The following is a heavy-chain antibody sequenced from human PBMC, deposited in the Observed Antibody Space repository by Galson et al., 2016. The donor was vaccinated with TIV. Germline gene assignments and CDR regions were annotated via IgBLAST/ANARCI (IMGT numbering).Heavy chain of an antibody. D-gene: IGHD2-21*01. CDR3: VRQSRGIAGGDV. CDR1: GFTFSSYW. CDR2: IKQDGSEQ. J-gene: IGHJ6*02. V-gene: IGHV3-7*01. Sequence: SLRLSCAASGFTFSSYWVGWVRQAPGKGLEWVGTIKQDGSEQHYVDSVKGRFTISRDNAKNSLYPQMSSRRAEDTAWYCCVRQSRGIAGGDVWRQGTTVTVSS.